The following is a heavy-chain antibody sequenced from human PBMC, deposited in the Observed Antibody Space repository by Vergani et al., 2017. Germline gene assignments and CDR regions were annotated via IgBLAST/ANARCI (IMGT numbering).Heavy chain of an antibody. J-gene: IGHJ4*02. CDR2: ISSSSSYI. Sequence: EVQLVESGGGLVQPGGSLRLSCAASGFTFSSYSMNWVRQAPGKGLEWVSYISSSSSYIYYADSVKGRFTISRDNAKNSLYLQMNSLRAEDTAVYYCARDLAYDYFDYWGQGTLVTVSS. CDR1: GFTFSSYS. CDR3: ARDLAYDYFDY. D-gene: IGHD3-16*01. V-gene: IGHV3-21*05.